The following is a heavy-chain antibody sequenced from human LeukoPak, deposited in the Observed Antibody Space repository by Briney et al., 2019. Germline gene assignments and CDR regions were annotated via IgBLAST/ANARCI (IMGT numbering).Heavy chain of an antibody. Sequence: SETLSLTCTVSGVSFSSHYWTWIRQAPGKGLEWLGNIFFSGSTHYNPSLKSRVTISVDTSKSQFSLKLNSLTAADTAIYYCATDRSGLYFFDYWGQGTLVTVSS. D-gene: IGHD3/OR15-3a*01. J-gene: IGHJ4*02. CDR1: GVSFSSHY. CDR2: IFFSGST. CDR3: ATDRSGLYFFDY. V-gene: IGHV4-59*11.